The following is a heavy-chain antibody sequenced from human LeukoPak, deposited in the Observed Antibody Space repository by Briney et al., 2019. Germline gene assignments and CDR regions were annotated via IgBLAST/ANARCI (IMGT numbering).Heavy chain of an antibody. D-gene: IGHD3-16*01. CDR1: GFTFNNYA. CDR2: VSDSGGAA. J-gene: IGHJ4*02. CDR3: ARSDYVFLDY. Sequence: GGSLRLSCAASGFTFNNYAMTWVRQAPGKGLEWVSAVSDSGGAAFYADSVKGRFTISRDNSKTTLSLQLSSLRAEDTAVYYCARSDYVFLDYWGQGTLVTVSS. V-gene: IGHV3-23*01.